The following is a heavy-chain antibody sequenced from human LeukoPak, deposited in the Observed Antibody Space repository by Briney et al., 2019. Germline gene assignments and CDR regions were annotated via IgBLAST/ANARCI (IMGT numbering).Heavy chain of an antibody. J-gene: IGHJ5*02. Sequence: PGGSLRLSCAASGFTFSDYYMSWIRLAPGKGLEWVSHITYSGATVYYADSVKGRFTISRDNAKNSLFLQMNSLRAEDTALYYCAKDMGPNFPDYYGSGIDPWGQGTLVTVSS. CDR2: ITYSGATV. CDR3: AKDMGPNFPDYYGSGIDP. CDR1: GFTFSDYY. D-gene: IGHD3-10*01. V-gene: IGHV3-11*01.